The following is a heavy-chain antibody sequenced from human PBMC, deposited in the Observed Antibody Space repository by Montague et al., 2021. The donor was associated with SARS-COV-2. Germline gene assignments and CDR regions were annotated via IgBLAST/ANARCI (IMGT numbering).Heavy chain of an antibody. Sequence: SETLSLTCTVSGGSISNYYWNWIRQPPGKGLEWIAFYSGNTNYNHSLKSRVTISVDTSKNHFSLKLSSVTVADTAVYYCACEGSRIKDDAMDIWGQGTMVTVSS. V-gene: IGHV4-59*01. CDR1: GGSISNYY. CDR2: FYSGNT. D-gene: IGHD3-10*01. J-gene: IGHJ3*02. CDR3: ACEGSRIKDDAMDI.